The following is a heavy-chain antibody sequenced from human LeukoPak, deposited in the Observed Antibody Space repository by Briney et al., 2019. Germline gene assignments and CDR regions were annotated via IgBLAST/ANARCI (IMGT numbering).Heavy chain of an antibody. CDR2: FNWNGGST. D-gene: IGHD1-26*01. CDR3: AREKSWEPDAYDI. J-gene: IGHJ3*02. Sequence: GGSLRLSCAASGFTFSSYAMHWVRQAPGKGLEWVSGFNWNGGSTGYADSVKGRFTISRDNAKNSLYLQMNSLRAEDTALYYCAREKSWEPDAYDIWGQGTMVTVSS. V-gene: IGHV3-20*04. CDR1: GFTFSSYA.